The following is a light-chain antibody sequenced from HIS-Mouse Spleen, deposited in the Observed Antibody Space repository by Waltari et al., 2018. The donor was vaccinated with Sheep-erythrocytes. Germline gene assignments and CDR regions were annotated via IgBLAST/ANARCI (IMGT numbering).Light chain of an antibody. CDR2: AAS. Sequence: DIQMTQSPSSVSAPVGDRVTITCRASQGSSSMLAWYQQKPGKAPTLLIYAASSLQRGVLSRFSGSGAATDFTLTISSMQPEDFATYYCQQANSFPIHFGQGTRLEIK. CDR3: QQANSFPIH. V-gene: IGKV1-12*01. J-gene: IGKJ5*01. CDR1: QGSSSM.